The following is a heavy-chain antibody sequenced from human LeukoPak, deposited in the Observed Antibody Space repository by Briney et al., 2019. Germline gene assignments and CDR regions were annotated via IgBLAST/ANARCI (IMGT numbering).Heavy chain of an antibody. Sequence: GGSLRLSCAASGFTFDDYAMHWVRQAPGKGLEWVSLISWDGGCTYYADSVKGRFTISRDNSKNSLYLQMNSLRAEDTALYYCAKDMAAYYYSSGNIDYWGQGTLVTVSS. V-gene: IGHV3-43D*03. CDR3: AKDMAAYYYSSGNIDY. D-gene: IGHD3-10*01. CDR1: GFTFDDYA. J-gene: IGHJ4*02. CDR2: ISWDGGCT.